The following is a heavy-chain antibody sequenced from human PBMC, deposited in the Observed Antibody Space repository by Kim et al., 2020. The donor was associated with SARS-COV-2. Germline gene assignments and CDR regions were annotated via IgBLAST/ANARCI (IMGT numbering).Heavy chain of an antibody. CDR1: GFTFSNYW. CDR3: ARGPVGCNEGTFFY. D-gene: IGHD2-8*01. J-gene: IGHJ4*02. Sequence: GGSLRLSCAASGFTFSNYWMNWVRQAPGKGLEWVANIKQDGSEKYYVDSVDGRFTISRDNAKNSLFLQMNSLRAEDTAVYYCARGPVGCNEGTFFYWGQGTLVTV. V-gene: IGHV3-7*03. CDR2: IKQDGSEK.